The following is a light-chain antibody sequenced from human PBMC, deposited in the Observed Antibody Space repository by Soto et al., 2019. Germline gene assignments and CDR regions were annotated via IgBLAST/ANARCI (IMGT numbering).Light chain of an antibody. J-gene: IGKJ1*01. CDR3: QQYGNSPWT. Sequence: VLTQSPGTLSLSPGERGTLSCRASQRFGSSNLAWYQQKPGQAPRLLIYSTSSRATGIPDRFSGSGSGTDFTLTISRLEPEDFAVYYCQQYGNSPWTFGQGTKVEIK. CDR2: STS. V-gene: IGKV3-20*01. CDR1: QRFGSSN.